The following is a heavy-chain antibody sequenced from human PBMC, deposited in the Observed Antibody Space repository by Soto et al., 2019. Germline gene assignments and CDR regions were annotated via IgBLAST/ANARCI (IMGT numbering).Heavy chain of an antibody. J-gene: IGHJ5*02. CDR2: IYYTGST. V-gene: IGHV4-39*01. CDR1: GGSISSNNYY. CDR3: AVEGSVLLWFGELLSSARSFDP. D-gene: IGHD3-10*01. Sequence: QLQLQESGPGLVKPSETLSLTCTVSGGSISSNNYYWGWIRQPPGKGLEWIGSIYYTGSTYYNPSLKSRVTISVDTSKNQFSLKLSSVTAADTAVYYCAVEGSVLLWFGELLSSARSFDPWGQGTLVTVSS.